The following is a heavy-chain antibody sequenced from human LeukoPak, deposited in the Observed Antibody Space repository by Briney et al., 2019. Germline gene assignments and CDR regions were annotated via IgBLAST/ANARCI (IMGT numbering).Heavy chain of an antibody. D-gene: IGHD3-10*01. CDR3: GRHRSGSGTYFIDY. Sequence: RGSLRHSCVVSGFTFRDYSMIWVRQAPGKGLQWVANMKKDGSETKYGDFVKGRFTISRDNAKNSLYLQMNSLRVEDTAVYYCGRHRSGSGTYFIDYWGQGTLVSVSS. V-gene: IGHV3-7*01. CDR1: GFTFRDYS. CDR2: MKKDGSET. J-gene: IGHJ4*02.